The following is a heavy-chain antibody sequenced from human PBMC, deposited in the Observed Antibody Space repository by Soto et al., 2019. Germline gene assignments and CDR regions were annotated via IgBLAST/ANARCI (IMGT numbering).Heavy chain of an antibody. D-gene: IGHD7-27*01. J-gene: IGHJ4*02. CDR3: ARGPPNPFDY. Sequence: GASVKVTSKASGGTFRCHPRRWVRQAAGQGLEWMGGIIPIFGTANYAQKFQGRLTITADESTSTAYMELSSLRSEDTAVYYCARGPPNPFDYWGQGTLVTVSS. CDR1: GGTFRCHP. CDR2: IIPIFGTA. V-gene: IGHV1-69*13.